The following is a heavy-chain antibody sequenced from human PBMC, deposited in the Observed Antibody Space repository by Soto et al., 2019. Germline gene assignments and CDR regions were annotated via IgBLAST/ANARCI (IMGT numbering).Heavy chain of an antibody. CDR2: ISSSGSSI. J-gene: IGHJ6*02. CDR3: ARVRFGEWGYAMDV. CDR1: GLTFSNCY. Sequence: QVQLVESGGGLVKPGGSLRLSCAASGLTFSNCYMNGIRQAPGKGLEWVSYISSSGSSINYADSVKGRFTISRDNAKNSLYLQMNSLRAEDTAMYYCARVRFGEWGYAMDVWGQGTTVTVSS. D-gene: IGHD3-10*01. V-gene: IGHV3-11*01.